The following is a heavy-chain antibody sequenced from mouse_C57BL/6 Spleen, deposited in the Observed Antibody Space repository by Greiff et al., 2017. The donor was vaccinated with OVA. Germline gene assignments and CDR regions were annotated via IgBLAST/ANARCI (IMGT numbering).Heavy chain of an antibody. V-gene: IGHV1-15*01. CDR2: IDPETGGT. CDR3: TQKDYGSSFDY. D-gene: IGHD1-1*01. CDR1: GYTFTDYE. Sequence: VQLQQSGAELVRPGASVTLSCKASGYTFTDYEMHWVKQTPVHGLEWIGAIDPETGGTAYNQKFKGKAILTADKSSSTAYMELRSLTSEDSAVYYCTQKDYGSSFDYWGQGTTLTVSS. J-gene: IGHJ2*01.